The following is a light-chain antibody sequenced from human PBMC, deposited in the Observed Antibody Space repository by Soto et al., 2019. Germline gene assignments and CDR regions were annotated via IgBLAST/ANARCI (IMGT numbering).Light chain of an antibody. J-gene: IGLJ1*01. CDR1: SSNIGAGYE. CDR2: ENI. CDR3: QSYDSSLSGYV. V-gene: IGLV1-40*01. Sequence: QAVVTQPPSVSEAPGQRVTISCTGSSSNIGAGYEAHWYQQVPGTAPKLLIYENINRPSGVPDRFSGSKSGTSASLAITGLQAEDEAEYYCQSYDSSLSGYVFGTGTKVTVL.